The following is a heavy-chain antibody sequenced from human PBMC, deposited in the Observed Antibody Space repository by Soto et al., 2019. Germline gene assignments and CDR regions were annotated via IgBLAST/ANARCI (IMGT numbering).Heavy chain of an antibody. CDR1: GGSFSGYY. D-gene: IGHD3-9*01. CDR2: INHSGST. CDR3: ARGLPSIAIFRKGYYYGMDV. J-gene: IGHJ6*02. Sequence: SETLSLTCAVYGGSFSGYYWSWIRQPPGKGLEWIGEINHSGSTNYNPSLKSRVTISVDTSKNQFSLKLSSVTAADTAVYYCARGLPSIAIFRKGYYYGMDVWGQGTTVTVSS. V-gene: IGHV4-34*01.